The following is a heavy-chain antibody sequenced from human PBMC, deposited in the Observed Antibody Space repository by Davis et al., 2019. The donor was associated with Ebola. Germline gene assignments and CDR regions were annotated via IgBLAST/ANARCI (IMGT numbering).Heavy chain of an antibody. CDR3: ARGSGYSSGWTGY. Sequence: GGSLRLSCAASGFTFSSYEMNWVRQAPGKGLEWVAVIWYDGSNKYYADSVKGRFTISRDNSKNTLYLQMNSLRAEDTAVYYCARGSGYSSGWTGYWGQGTLVTVSS. CDR1: GFTFSSYE. D-gene: IGHD6-19*01. V-gene: IGHV3-33*08. CDR2: IWYDGSNK. J-gene: IGHJ4*02.